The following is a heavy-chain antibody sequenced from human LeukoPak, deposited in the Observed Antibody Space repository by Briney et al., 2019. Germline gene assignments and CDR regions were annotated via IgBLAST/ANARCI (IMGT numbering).Heavy chain of an antibody. V-gene: IGHV4-39*01. J-gene: IGHJ4*02. CDR2: FYYSGST. CDR3: ARQGTSDTSHFDY. CDR1: GGSISSGTYY. Sequence: SETLSLTCTVSGGSISSGTYYWAWIRQPLGRGLEWIGSFYYSGSTYYNPSLKSRVTISVDTSKNQFSLKLSSVTAADTAIYYCARQGTSDTSHFDYWGQGTLVTVSS. D-gene: IGHD2-2*01.